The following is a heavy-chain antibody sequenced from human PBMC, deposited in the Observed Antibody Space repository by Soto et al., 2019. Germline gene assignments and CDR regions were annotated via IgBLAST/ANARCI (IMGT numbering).Heavy chain of an antibody. J-gene: IGHJ2*01. V-gene: IGHV4-59*01. CDR3: ARDFDL. CDR1: GGSISSYY. Sequence: QVQLQESGPGLVKPSETLSLTCTVSGGSISSYYWSWIRQPPGKGLEWIGYIYYSGSTNYNPSLKSRVTISVDTSKNQFSLKLSSVTAADTAVYYCARDFDLWGRGTLVTVSS. CDR2: IYYSGST.